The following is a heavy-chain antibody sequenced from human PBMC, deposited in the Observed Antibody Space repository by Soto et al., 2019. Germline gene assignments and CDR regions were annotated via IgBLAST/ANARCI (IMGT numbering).Heavy chain of an antibody. CDR2: MNFNSGNT. V-gene: IGHV1-8*01. CDR1: GYTFPSYD. CDR3: TREIIGIAVPDPIIY. Sequence: ASVKVSCKASGYTFPSYDINWVRQATGQGLEWMGWMNFNSGNTGYAQKFQGRVSMTRDTSTRTAYMELSSLRSDDTAVYYCTREIIGIAVPDPIIYWGQGTLVTVSS. D-gene: IGHD6-19*01. J-gene: IGHJ4*02.